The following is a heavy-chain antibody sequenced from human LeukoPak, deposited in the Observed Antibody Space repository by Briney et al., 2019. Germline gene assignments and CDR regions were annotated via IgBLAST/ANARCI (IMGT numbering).Heavy chain of an antibody. D-gene: IGHD5-24*01. V-gene: IGHV1-46*01. CDR2: INPGGGNT. Sequence: PWASVTVSCKASGYTFTNYYIHWVRQAPGQGLEWMGLINPGGGNTNYAQNFQGRVTMTRDTSASTVYMELSSLRSEDTAIYYCARIRDGYNDAYDIWGQGTVVTVPS. CDR1: GYTFTNYY. CDR3: ARIRDGYNDAYDI. J-gene: IGHJ3*02.